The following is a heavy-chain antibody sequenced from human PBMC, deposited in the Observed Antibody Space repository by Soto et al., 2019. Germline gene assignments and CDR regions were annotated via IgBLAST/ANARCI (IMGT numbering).Heavy chain of an antibody. CDR2: IYYSGST. D-gene: IGHD6-19*01. CDR1: GGSISSSSYY. Sequence: QLPLQESGPGLVKPSDTLSLTCTVSGGSISSSSYYWGWIRQPPGKGTEWIGTIYYSGSTYYNPTLKRRVTIPVYTAKNPFSLKLSSVSGADTAVYYCARHAYRSGWADHWGQGTLVTVFS. CDR3: ARHAYRSGWADH. V-gene: IGHV4-39*01. J-gene: IGHJ4*02.